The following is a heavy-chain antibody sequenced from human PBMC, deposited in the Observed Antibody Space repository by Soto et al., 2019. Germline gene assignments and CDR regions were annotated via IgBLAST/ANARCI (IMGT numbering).Heavy chain of an antibody. CDR2: INHSGST. J-gene: IGHJ5*02. CDR3: ARGREEHPARVGFGDPRGWFDP. Sequence: QVQLQQWGAGLLKPSETLSLTCAVYGGSFSGYYWSWIRQPPGKGLEWIGEINHSGSTNYNPSLKSRVTISVDTSKNQFSLKLSSVTAADTAVYYCARGREEHPARVGFGDPRGWFDPWGQGTLVTVSS. D-gene: IGHD3-10*01. V-gene: IGHV4-34*01. CDR1: GGSFSGYY.